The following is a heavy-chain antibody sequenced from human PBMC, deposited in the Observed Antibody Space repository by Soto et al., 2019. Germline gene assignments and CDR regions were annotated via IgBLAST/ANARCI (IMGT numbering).Heavy chain of an antibody. CDR2: IYYSGST. CDR3: ARSTGEQKYYFDY. CDR1: GGSISSYY. D-gene: IGHD7-27*01. V-gene: IGHV4-59*01. Sequence: SETLSLTCTVSGGSISSYYWSWIRQPPGKGLEWIGYIYYSGSTNYNPSLKSRVTISVDTSKNQFSLKLSSVTAADTAVYYCARSTGEQKYYFDYWGQGTLVTVSS. J-gene: IGHJ4*02.